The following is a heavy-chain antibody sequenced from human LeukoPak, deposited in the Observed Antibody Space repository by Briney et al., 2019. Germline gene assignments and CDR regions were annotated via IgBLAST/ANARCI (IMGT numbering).Heavy chain of an antibody. V-gene: IGHV3-30*02. J-gene: IGHJ4*02. CDR2: IRYDGSNK. CDR1: GFTFSSYG. CDR3: AKDRSFIGKAGYFDY. D-gene: IGHD1-26*01. Sequence: GGSLRLSCAASGFTFSSYGMHWVRQAPGKGLEWVAFIRYDGSNKYYADSVKGRFTISRDNSKNTLYLQMNSLRAEDTAAYYCAKDRSFIGKAGYFDYWGQGTLVTVSS.